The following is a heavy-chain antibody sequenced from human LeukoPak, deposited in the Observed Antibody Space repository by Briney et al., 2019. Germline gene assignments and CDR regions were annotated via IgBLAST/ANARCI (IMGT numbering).Heavy chain of an antibody. V-gene: IGHV4-59*01. CDR1: GGSIGTYY. J-gene: IGHJ5*02. Sequence: PSETLSLTCTVSGGSIGTYYWSWIRQSPGKGLEWIGYIYYGGGTNYNPSLKSRVTISVDTSKNQFSLKVLSVTAADTAVYYCARVSEVGFASYASAWYWFDPWGQGTLVTVSS. D-gene: IGHD6-19*01. CDR2: IYYGGGT. CDR3: ARVSEVGFASYASAWYWFDP.